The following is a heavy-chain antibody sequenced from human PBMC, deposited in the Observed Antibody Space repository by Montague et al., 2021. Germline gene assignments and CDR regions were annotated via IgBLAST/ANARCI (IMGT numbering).Heavy chain of an antibody. D-gene: IGHD5-18*01. CDR1: GGSISSFY. Sequence: ETLSLTCTVSGGSISSFYWSWIRQPPEKGLELIAYIYYSGSAGGTTNYNPSLKSRVTISVDSSKNQLSLQLTSVTTADTAVYHCARGRGNSYVSFDSWGQGTLISVSS. CDR3: ARGRGNSYVSFDS. CDR2: IYYSGSAGGTT. J-gene: IGHJ4*02. V-gene: IGHV4-59*13.